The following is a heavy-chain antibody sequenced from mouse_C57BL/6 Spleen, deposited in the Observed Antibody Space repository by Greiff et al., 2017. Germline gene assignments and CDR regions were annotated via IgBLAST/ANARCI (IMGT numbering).Heavy chain of an antibody. Sequence: QVTLKESGPGILQSSQTLSLTCSFSGFSLSTSGMGVSWIRQPSGKGLEWLAHIYWDDDKRYNPSLKSPLKISKDTARKQVCRQITSVDTAYTATYYCARNFYFDCWGKGTTLTVSS. J-gene: IGHJ2*01. CDR1: GFSLSTSGMG. CDR3: ARNFYFDC. V-gene: IGHV8-12*01. CDR2: IYWDDDK.